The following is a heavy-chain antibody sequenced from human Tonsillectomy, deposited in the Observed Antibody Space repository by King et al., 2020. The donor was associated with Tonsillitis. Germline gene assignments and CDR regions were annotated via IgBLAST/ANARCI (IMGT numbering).Heavy chain of an antibody. J-gene: IGHJ4*02. CDR1: GYTFTGYY. CDR3: ARGQYGEAYFDY. CDR2: INPNRGGT. Sequence: QLVQSGAEVKKPGASVKVSCKASGYTFTGYYIHWVRQAPGQGLEWMGWINPNRGGTTNAQKFQGRVTMTTDTSTSTAHMELSRLRSDDTAVYCCARGQYGEAYFDYGGQGTLVTVPS. V-gene: IGHV1-2*02. D-gene: IGHD4-17*01.